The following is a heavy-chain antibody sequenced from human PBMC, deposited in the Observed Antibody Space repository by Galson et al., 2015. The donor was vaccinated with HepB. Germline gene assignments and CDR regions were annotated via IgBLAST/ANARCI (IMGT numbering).Heavy chain of an antibody. J-gene: IGHJ4*02. D-gene: IGHD6-19*01. Sequence: SLRLSCAASGFTFSSYGMHWVRQAPGKGLEWVAFIRYDGSNKYYADSVKGRFTTSRDNSKNTLYLQMNSLRAEDTAVYYCAKDQGVVAVAGTAFDYWGQGTLVTVSS. CDR3: AKDQGVVAVAGTAFDY. CDR2: IRYDGSNK. CDR1: GFTFSSYG. V-gene: IGHV3-30*02.